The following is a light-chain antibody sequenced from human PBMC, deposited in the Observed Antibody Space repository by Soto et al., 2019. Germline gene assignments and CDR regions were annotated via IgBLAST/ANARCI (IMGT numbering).Light chain of an antibody. Sequence: EIVMTQSPATLSGSPGEKATLSCRASQSVTSYLAWYQQTPGQAPRLLIQGASARATDVPARFSGSGSGTEFTLTISSLQSEDVAVYYCQQYSNWPWTFGQGTKVEI. CDR2: GAS. CDR3: QQYSNWPWT. CDR1: QSVTSY. V-gene: IGKV3-15*01. J-gene: IGKJ1*01.